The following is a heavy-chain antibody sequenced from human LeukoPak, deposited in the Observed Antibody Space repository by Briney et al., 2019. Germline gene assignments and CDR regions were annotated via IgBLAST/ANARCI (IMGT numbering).Heavy chain of an antibody. CDR2: INGNSGAP. Sequence: ASVKVSCRASGYTFTGYYIHWVRQAPGQGLEWMGWINGNSGAPQHAQNFQGRVTLTRDTSISTAYMELNSLTSDDTAVYYCTREDFWGQGTLVIVSS. V-gene: IGHV1-2*02. J-gene: IGHJ4*02. CDR3: TREDF. CDR1: GYTFTGYY.